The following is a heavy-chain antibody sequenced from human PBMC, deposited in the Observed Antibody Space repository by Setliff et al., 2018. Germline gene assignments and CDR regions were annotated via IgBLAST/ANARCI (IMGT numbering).Heavy chain of an antibody. D-gene: IGHD3-10*01. V-gene: IGHV4-39*07. CDR3: ARDVGGEGYFDS. Sequence: SETLSLTCNVSGDSINRGGYYWGWIRQPPGKGLEWIGSMYYSGSNDYNPSLKSRVTMSVDTSKNQFSLKLSAVTAADTAVYYCARDVGGEGYFDSWGQGTLVTVSS. J-gene: IGHJ4*02. CDR2: MYYSGSN. CDR1: GDSINRGGYY.